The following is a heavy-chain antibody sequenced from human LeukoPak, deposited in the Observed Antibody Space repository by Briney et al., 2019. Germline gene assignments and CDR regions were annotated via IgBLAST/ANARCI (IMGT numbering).Heavy chain of an antibody. CDR2: IYYSGST. J-gene: IGHJ5*02. D-gene: IGHD1-26*01. V-gene: IGHV4-59*08. CDR1: GGSIRSYY. CDR3: ARGEGGWEESWFDP. Sequence: SETLSLTCTVSGGSIRSYYWSWIRQPPGKGLEWIGYIYYSGSTNYNPSLKSRITISVDTSKNQFSLKLSSVTAADTAVYYCARGEGGWEESWFDPGGQGTLVTVSS.